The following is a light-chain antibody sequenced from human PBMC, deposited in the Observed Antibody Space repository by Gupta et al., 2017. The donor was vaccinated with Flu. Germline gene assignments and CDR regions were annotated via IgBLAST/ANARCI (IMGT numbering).Light chain of an antibody. CDR1: QSVRSS. J-gene: IGKJ2*01. CDR3: QQRGDLYS. Sequence: SPANLCLSQGERATRACMASQSVRSSLDWYQQKPVQAPRLIIYGASNRATGIPDRFSGSGSGTDFTLTSSSREIEDYAGYYWQQRGDLYSFGQGTEMEIK. V-gene: IGKV3-11*01. CDR2: GAS.